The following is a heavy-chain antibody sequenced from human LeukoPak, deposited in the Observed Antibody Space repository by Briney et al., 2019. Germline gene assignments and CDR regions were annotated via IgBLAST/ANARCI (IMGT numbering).Heavy chain of an antibody. J-gene: IGHJ1*01. Sequence: GGSLRLSCAASGFTFSSYAMHWVRQAPGKGLEWVANIKQDGSEKYYVDSVKGRFSISRDNAKNSMYLQMNSLRAEDTAVYYCARESPYNGGSAEYFQHWGQGTLVTVSS. V-gene: IGHV3-7*03. CDR1: GFTFSSYA. CDR2: IKQDGSEK. D-gene: IGHD1-14*01. CDR3: ARESPYNGGSAEYFQH.